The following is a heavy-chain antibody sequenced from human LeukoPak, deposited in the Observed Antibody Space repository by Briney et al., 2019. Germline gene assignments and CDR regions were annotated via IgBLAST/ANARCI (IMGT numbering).Heavy chain of an antibody. CDR2: ISGNGDST. J-gene: IGHJ4*02. Sequence: PGGSLRLSCTASGFTFSSCAMSWVRQAPGKGLEWVSGISGNGDSTYIADSVKGRFTISRDNSKNTLYLQMNSLRAEDTAVYYCARDLGRSSDYWGQGTLVTVSS. CDR1: GFTFSSCA. CDR3: ARDLGRSSDY. D-gene: IGHD4-17*01. V-gene: IGHV3-23*01.